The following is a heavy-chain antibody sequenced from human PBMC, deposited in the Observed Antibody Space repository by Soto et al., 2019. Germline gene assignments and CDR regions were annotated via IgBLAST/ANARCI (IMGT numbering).Heavy chain of an antibody. Sequence: PGGSLRLSCAASGFTFSSYAMHWVRQAPGKGLEWVAVISYDGSNKYYADSVKGRFTISRDNSKNTLYLQMNSLRAEDTAVYYCARTIYPNLMVYATGYYGMDVWGQGTTVTVSS. D-gene: IGHD2-8*01. J-gene: IGHJ6*02. CDR2: ISYDGSNK. CDR3: ARTIYPNLMVYATGYYGMDV. V-gene: IGHV3-30-3*01. CDR1: GFTFSSYA.